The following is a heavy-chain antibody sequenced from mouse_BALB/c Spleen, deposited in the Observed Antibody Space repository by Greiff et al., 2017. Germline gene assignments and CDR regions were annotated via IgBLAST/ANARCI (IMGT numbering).Heavy chain of an antibody. J-gene: IGHJ4*01. Sequence: EVKLVESGGGLVKPGGSLKLSCAASGFTFSSYAMSWVRQTPEKRLEWVASISSGGSTYYPDSVKGRFTISRDNARNILYLQMSSLRSEDTAMYYCARELRGAMDYWGQGTSVTVSS. CDR3: ARELRGAMDY. CDR2: ISSGGST. CDR1: GFTFSSYA. V-gene: IGHV5-6-5*01. D-gene: IGHD2-4*01.